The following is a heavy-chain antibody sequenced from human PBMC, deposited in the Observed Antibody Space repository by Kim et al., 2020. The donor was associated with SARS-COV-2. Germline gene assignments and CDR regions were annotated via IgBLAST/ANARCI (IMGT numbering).Heavy chain of an antibody. J-gene: IGHJ5*02. V-gene: IGHV3-30-3*01. Sequence: GGSLRLSCAASGFTFSSYAMHWVRQAPGKGLEWVAVISYDGSNKYYADSVKGRFTISRDNSKNPLYLQMNSLRAEDTAVYYCAREGEGGGWFDPWGQGTLVTVSS. CDR1: GFTFSSYA. CDR3: AREGEGGGWFDP. CDR2: ISYDGSNK. D-gene: IGHD3-16*01.